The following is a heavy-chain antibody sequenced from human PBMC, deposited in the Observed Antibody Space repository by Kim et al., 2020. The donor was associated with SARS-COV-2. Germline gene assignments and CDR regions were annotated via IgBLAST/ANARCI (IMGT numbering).Heavy chain of an antibody. CDR1: VGSISSSSYY. J-gene: IGHJ6*02. V-gene: IGHV4-39*01. CDR2: IYYSGST. Sequence: SETLSLTCTVSVGSISSSSYYWGWIRQPPGKGLEWIGSIYYSGSTYYNPSLKSRVTISVDTSKNQFSLKLSSVTAADTAVYYCASAYGSGSYRYYYGMDVWGQGTTVTVSS. CDR3: ASAYGSGSYRYYYGMDV. D-gene: IGHD3-10*01.